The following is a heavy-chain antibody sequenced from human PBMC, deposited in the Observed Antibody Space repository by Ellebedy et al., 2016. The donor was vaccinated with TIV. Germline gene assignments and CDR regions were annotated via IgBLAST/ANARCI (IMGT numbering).Heavy chain of an antibody. V-gene: IGHV6-1*01. Sequence: SQTLSLTCAISGDSVSSNSAAWNWIRQSPSRGLEWLGRTYYRSKWYNDYAVSVKSRITINPDTSKNQFSLQLNSVTPEDTAVYYCARAPMSDYDILPKYYFDYWGQGTLVTVSS. CDR1: GDSVSSNSAA. CDR2: TYYRSKWYN. J-gene: IGHJ4*02. D-gene: IGHD3-9*01. CDR3: ARAPMSDYDILPKYYFDY.